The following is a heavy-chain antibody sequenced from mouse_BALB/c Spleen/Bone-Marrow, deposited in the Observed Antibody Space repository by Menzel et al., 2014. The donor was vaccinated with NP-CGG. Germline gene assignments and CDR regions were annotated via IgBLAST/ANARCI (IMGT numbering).Heavy chain of an antibody. J-gene: IGHJ2*01. CDR1: SYTFSNYW. Sequence: QVQLQQSGGELMKPGASVKISCKATSYTFSNYWIQWVKQRPGHGPEWIGEILPGSDNTNYNEKFKGKATFTADTSSNTAYMQLSSLTSEDSAVYYCARGNPFDFWGQGTTLTVSS. CDR3: ARGNPFDF. CDR2: ILPGSDNT. V-gene: IGHV1-9*01.